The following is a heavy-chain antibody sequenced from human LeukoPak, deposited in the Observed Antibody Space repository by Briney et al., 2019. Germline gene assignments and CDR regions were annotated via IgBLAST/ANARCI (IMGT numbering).Heavy chain of an antibody. CDR1: GFTFSSYA. J-gene: IGHJ4*02. Sequence: TGGSLRLSCAASGFTFSSYAMHWVRQAPGKGLEWVAVISYDGSNKYYADSVKGRFTISRDNSKNTLYLQMNSLRAEDTAVYYCARDSSRKDSRGYFDYWGQGTLVTVSS. V-gene: IGHV3-30-3*01. CDR2: ISYDGSNK. CDR3: ARDSSRKDSRGYFDY. D-gene: IGHD1-14*01.